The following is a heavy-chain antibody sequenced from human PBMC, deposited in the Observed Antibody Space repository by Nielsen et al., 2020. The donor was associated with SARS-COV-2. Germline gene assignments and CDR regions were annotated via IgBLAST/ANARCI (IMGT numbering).Heavy chain of an antibody. D-gene: IGHD1-20*01. CDR1: GFTFDDYA. V-gene: IGHV1-8*01. J-gene: IGHJ6*03. CDR2: MNPNSGNT. CDR3: ARMGKYNWKDIHYYMDV. Sequence: GESLKISCAASGFTFDDYAMHWVRQATGQGLEWMGWMNPNSGNTGYAQKFQGRVTMTRNTSISTAYMELSSLRSEDTAVYYCARMGKYNWKDIHYYMDVWGKGTTVTVSS.